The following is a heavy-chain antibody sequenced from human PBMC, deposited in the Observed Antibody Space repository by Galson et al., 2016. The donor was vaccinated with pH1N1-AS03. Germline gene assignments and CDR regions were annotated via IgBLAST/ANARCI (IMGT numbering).Heavy chain of an antibody. J-gene: IGHJ6*02. Sequence: SLRLACAASGFTCSSYSIHWGRQAPGKGLEYVSAISSDGDTYYTDSAKGRSTISRDKSKNTVYLQMGSLRPEDVAVYYCAREAEHYYYALDVWGQGTPVTVSS. CDR3: AREAEHYYYALDV. CDR2: ISSDGDT. CDR1: GFTCSSYS. V-gene: IGHV3-64*02.